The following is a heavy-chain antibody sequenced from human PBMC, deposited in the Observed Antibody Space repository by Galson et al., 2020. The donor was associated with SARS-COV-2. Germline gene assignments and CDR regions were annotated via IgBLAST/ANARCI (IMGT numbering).Heavy chain of an antibody. CDR2: ISSSSSYI. J-gene: IGHJ4*02. V-gene: IGHV3-21*01. D-gene: IGHD3-3*01. CDR1: GFTFSSYS. Sequence: NSGGSLRLSCAASGFTFSSYSMNWVRQAPGKGLEWGSSISSSSSYIYYADSVKGRFTISRDNAKNSLYLQMNSLRAEDTAVYYCARDSRYDFWSGYYYDYWGQGTLVTVSS. CDR3: ARDSRYDFWSGYYYDY.